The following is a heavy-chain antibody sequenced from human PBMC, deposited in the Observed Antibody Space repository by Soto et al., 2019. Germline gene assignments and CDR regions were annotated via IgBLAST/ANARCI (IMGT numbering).Heavy chain of an antibody. CDR1: GGSISSGGYY. D-gene: IGHD2-15*01. J-gene: IGHJ5*02. Sequence: QVQLQESGPGLVKPSQTLSLTCTVSGGSISSGGYYWSWIRQHPGKGLEWIGYIYYSGSTYYNPSLTSRVTIPVDTSKSQFSLQLCSVTAADTAVYYCARVRYCGGGSCYPRFDPWGQGTLVTVSS. V-gene: IGHV4-31*03. CDR2: IYYSGST. CDR3: ARVRYCGGGSCYPRFDP.